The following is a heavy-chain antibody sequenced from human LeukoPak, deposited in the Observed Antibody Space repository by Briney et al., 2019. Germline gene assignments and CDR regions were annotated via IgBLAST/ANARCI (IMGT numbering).Heavy chain of an antibody. J-gene: IGHJ4*02. D-gene: IGHD6-19*01. CDR2: NRWKSDSM. Sequence: PGGSLRLSCAASGFTLDHYAMHWVRRAPAKGLEWVTGNRWKSDSMRYADSVKGRFTVSRDNAKNSLYLQMNSLRPEDTAFYYCAKDGGHSSVLYYFESWGQGTLVTVSS. CDR1: GFTLDHYA. CDR3: AKDGGHSSVLYYFES. V-gene: IGHV3-9*01.